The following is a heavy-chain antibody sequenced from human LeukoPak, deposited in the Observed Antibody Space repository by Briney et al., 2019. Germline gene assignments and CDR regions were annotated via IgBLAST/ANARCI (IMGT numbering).Heavy chain of an antibody. CDR2: INKDGSTR. D-gene: IGHD5-24*01. Sequence: GGSLRLSCAASGFTFSDYWIDWVRQAPGKGLEWLGDINKDGSTRNYVESVRGRFTFSRDNTRNSLSLEMNNLRVEDTAVYYCARNRGWQQFDYWGQGTLLTVSS. CDR1: GFTFSDYW. J-gene: IGHJ4*02. CDR3: ARNRGWQQFDY. V-gene: IGHV3-7*01.